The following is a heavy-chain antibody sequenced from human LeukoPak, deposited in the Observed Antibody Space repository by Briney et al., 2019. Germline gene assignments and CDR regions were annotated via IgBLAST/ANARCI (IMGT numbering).Heavy chain of an antibody. V-gene: IGHV3-20*04. CDR1: GFTFDDYG. J-gene: IGHJ4*02. Sequence: PGGSLRLSCAASGFTFDDYGIHWVRQAPEKGLESVSGINWNGGHTNYADSVKGRFTISRDNAKNSLYLQMNSLRAEDTALYYCARVPPDDYGDYYYFDYWGQGTLVTVSS. D-gene: IGHD4-17*01. CDR3: ARVPPDDYGDYYYFDY. CDR2: INWNGGHT.